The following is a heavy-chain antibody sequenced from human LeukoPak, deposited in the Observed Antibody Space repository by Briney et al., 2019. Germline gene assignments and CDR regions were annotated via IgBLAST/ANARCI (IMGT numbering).Heavy chain of an antibody. Sequence: TGGSLRLSCAASGFTFSSYGMHWVRQAPGKGLEWVAVISYDGSNKYHADSVKGRFTISRDNSKNTLYLQMNSLRAEDTAVYYCAKATGIAVVDYWGQGTLVTVSS. V-gene: IGHV3-30*18. CDR1: GFTFSSYG. CDR3: AKATGIAVVDY. CDR2: ISYDGSNK. D-gene: IGHD6-19*01. J-gene: IGHJ4*02.